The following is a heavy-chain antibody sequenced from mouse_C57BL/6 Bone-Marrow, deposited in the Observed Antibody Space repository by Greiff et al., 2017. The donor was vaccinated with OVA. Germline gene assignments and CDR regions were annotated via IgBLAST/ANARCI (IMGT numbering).Heavy chain of an antibody. D-gene: IGHD2-2*01. CDR1: GFTFSDYG. CDR3: ARPGYGYDDYYAMDY. J-gene: IGHJ4*01. V-gene: IGHV5-17*01. Sequence: EVHLVESGGGLVKPGGSLKLSCAASGFTFSDYGMHWVRQAPEKGLEWVAYISSGSSTIYYADTVKGRFTISRDNAKNTLFLQMTSLRSEDTAMYYCARPGYGYDDYYAMDYWGQGTSVTVSS. CDR2: ISSGSSTI.